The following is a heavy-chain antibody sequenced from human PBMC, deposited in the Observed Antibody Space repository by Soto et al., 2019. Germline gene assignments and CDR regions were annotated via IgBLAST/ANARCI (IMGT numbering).Heavy chain of an antibody. CDR1: GGSISSGGYY. CDR3: ARDHPPSTRPGGYYYYMDV. CDR2: IYYSGST. D-gene: IGHD2-2*01. V-gene: IGHV4-31*03. J-gene: IGHJ6*03. Sequence: SETLSLTCTVSGGSISSGGYYWSWIRQHPGKGLEWIGYIYYSGSTYYNPSLKSRVTISVDTSKNQFSLKLSSVTAADTAVYYCARDHPPSTRPGGYYYYMDVWGKGTTVTVSS.